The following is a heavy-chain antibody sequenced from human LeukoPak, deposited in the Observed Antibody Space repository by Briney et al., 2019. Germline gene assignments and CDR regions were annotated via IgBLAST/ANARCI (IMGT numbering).Heavy chain of an antibody. CDR1: GFTFDDYA. Sequence: GRSLRLSCAASGFTFDDYAMHWVRQAPGKGLEWVSGISWNSGSIGHADSVKGRFTISRDNAKNSLYLQMNSLRAEDTALYYCAKDMGYGSSPAHWGQGTLVTVSS. D-gene: IGHD6-6*01. V-gene: IGHV3-9*01. J-gene: IGHJ4*02. CDR3: AKDMGYGSSPAH. CDR2: ISWNSGSI.